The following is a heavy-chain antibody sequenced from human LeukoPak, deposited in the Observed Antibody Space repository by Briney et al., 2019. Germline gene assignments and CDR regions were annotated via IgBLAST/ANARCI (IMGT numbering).Heavy chain of an antibody. CDR1: GYTFTSYG. D-gene: IGHD3-3*01. J-gene: IGHJ4*02. Sequence: GASVKVSCKASGYTFTSYGISWVRQAPGQGLEWMGRISAHNGNANYAQKFQGRVTMTTDTLAATAYMELRSLRSDDTAMYYCARDLERYYDLEGRSGYWGQGTLVTVSS. CDR3: ARDLERYYDLEGRSGY. V-gene: IGHV1-18*01. CDR2: ISAHNGNA.